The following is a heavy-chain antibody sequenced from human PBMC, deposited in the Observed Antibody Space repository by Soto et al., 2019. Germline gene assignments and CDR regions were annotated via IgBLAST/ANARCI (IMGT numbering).Heavy chain of an antibody. Sequence: SETLSLTCTVSGGSISSGGYYWSWIRQHPGKGLEWIGYIYYSGSTYYNPSLKSRVTISVDTSKNQFSLKLSSVTAADTAVYYCARAGGDTMVRGVIIIGWFDPWGQGTLVTVSS. J-gene: IGHJ5*02. V-gene: IGHV4-31*03. D-gene: IGHD3-10*01. CDR3: ARAGGDTMVRGVIIIGWFDP. CDR2: IYYSGST. CDR1: GGSISSGGYY.